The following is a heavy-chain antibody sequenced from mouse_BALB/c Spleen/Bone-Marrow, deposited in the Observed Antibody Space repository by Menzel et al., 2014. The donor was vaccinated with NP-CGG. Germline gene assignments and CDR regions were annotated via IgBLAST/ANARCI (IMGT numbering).Heavy chain of an antibody. D-gene: IGHD2-14*01. CDR2: INPSNGRA. Sequence: QVQLQQSGAELVKPGASVNLSCKASGYTFTSYWVYWVKQRPGQGLEWIGEINPSNGRANYNEKFKNEATLTVDKSTSTAYMQVSSLTSEDSAVYYCARRDFRSWFAYWGQGTLVTVSA. J-gene: IGHJ3*01. CDR3: ARRDFRSWFAY. V-gene: IGHV1S81*02. CDR1: GYTFTSYW.